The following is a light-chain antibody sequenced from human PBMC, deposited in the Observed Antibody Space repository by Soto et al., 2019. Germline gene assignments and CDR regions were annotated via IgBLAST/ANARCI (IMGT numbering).Light chain of an antibody. Sequence: EIVMTQSPATLSVYPGERATLSCRASQSVATNLAWYQQKPGQAPSLLIYGAFTRATGIPDRFSGSGSGTDFTLTISRLEPEDFAVYYCQQYGSSTTTFGQGTKVDIK. CDR2: GAF. CDR1: QSVATN. CDR3: QQYGSSTTT. J-gene: IGKJ1*01. V-gene: IGKV3-20*01.